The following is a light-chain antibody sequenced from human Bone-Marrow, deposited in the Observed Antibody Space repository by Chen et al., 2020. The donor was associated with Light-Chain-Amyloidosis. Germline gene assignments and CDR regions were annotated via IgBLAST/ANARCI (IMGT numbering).Light chain of an antibody. V-gene: IGLV3-25*03. CDR3: QSADSSGTYEVI. CDR1: DLPTKY. J-gene: IGLJ2*01. CDR2: RDT. Sequence: SYELTQPPSVPVSPGQTPRPTCPGDDLPTKYAYWYQQKPGQAPVLVIHRDTERPSGMSERCSGSSSGTTATLTISGVQAEDEADYHCQSADSSGTYEVIFGGGTKLTVL.